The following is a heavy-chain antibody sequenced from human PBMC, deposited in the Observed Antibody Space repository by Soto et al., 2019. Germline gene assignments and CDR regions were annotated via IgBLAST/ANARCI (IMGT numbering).Heavy chain of an antibody. CDR3: AKAGTVLRYFDWHDYGMDV. CDR1: GFTFSSYA. D-gene: IGHD3-9*01. V-gene: IGHV3-23*01. CDR2: ISGSGGST. J-gene: IGHJ6*02. Sequence: PGGSLRLSCAASGFTFSSYAMSWVRQAPGKGLEWVSAISGSGGSTYYADSVKGRFTISRDNSKNTLYLQMNSLRAEDTAVYYCAKAGTVLRYFDWHDYGMDVWGQGTTVTVSS.